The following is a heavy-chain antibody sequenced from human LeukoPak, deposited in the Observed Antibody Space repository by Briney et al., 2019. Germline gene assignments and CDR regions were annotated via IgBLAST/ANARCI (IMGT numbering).Heavy chain of an antibody. Sequence: PSETLSLTCTVSGGSISGYYWSWSRQPAGKALEWIGRTYTSGDTNYNPSLRSRASVSVDTSKNQFYLSLRYVTAADTAVYCTIGGASGSLAHWGPGTLVTVSS. CDR3: IGGASGSLAH. J-gene: IGHJ4*02. D-gene: IGHD6-13*01. CDR1: GGSISGYY. CDR2: TYTSGDT. V-gene: IGHV4-4*07.